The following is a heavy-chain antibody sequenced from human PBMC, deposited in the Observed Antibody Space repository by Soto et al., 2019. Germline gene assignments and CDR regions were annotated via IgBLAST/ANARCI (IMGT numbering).Heavy chain of an antibody. J-gene: IGHJ3*01. V-gene: IGHV3-74*01. D-gene: IGHD3-3*02. CDR2: INEDGSGT. CDR3: ARDILEI. Sequence: EVQLVESGGGLVQPGGSLRLSCAASGFIFNQDWMHWVRQATGKGLVWLSRINEDGSGTSYADSVKGRFTISRDKAKNTVSLDMNSLRVDDTAVYYCARDILEIRGPGAMVTVSS. CDR1: GFIFNQDW.